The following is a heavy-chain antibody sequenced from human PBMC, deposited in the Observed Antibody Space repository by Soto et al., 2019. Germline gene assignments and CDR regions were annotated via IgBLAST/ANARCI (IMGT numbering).Heavy chain of an antibody. J-gene: IGHJ6*03. Sequence: GESLKISCKGSGYSFTSYWIGWVRQMPGKGLEWMGIIYPGDSDTRYSPSFQGQVTISADKSISTAYLQWSSLKASDTAMYYCARAVSWSLPAGYYYYYMDVWGKGTTVTVSS. CDR3: ARAVSWSLPAGYYYYYMDV. V-gene: IGHV5-51*01. CDR1: GYSFTSYW. CDR2: IYPGDSDT. D-gene: IGHD6-13*01.